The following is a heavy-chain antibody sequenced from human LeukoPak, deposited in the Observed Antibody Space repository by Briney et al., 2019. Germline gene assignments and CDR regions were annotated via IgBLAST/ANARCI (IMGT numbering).Heavy chain of an antibody. CDR3: ARGNTGYNSNWGRDFDC. V-gene: IGHV3-23*01. CDR1: GFTFSSYA. J-gene: IGHJ4*02. Sequence: PGGSLRLSCAASGFTFSSYAMSWVRQAPGKGLEWVSAISGSGGSTYYADSVKGRFTISRDNSKNTLYLQMNSLRAEDTAVYYCARGNTGYNSNWGRDFDCWGQGTLVTVSS. D-gene: IGHD4-11*01. CDR2: ISGSGGST.